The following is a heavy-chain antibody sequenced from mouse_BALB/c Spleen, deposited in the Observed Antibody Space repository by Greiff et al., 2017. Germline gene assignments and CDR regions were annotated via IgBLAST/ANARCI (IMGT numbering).Heavy chain of an antibody. V-gene: IGHV2-6-7*01. Sequence: QVQLQQSGPGLVAPSQSLSITCTVSGFSLTGYGVNWVRQPPGKGLEWLGMIWGDGSTDYNSALKSRLSISKDNSKSQVFLKMNSLQTDDTARYYCARVKAYYGNYYYAMDYWGQGTSVTVSS. D-gene: IGHD2-10*01. J-gene: IGHJ4*01. CDR3: ARVKAYYGNYYYAMDY. CDR1: GFSLTGYG. CDR2: IWGDGST.